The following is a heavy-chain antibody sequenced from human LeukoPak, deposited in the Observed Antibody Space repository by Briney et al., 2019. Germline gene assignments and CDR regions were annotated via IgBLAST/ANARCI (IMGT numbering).Heavy chain of an antibody. CDR3: ARVISARRGDFED. CDR1: GYSISSGYY. D-gene: IGHD6-6*01. Sequence: LSETLSLTCTVSGYSISSGYYWGWIRQPPGKGLEWIGSIYHSGMSFYNPSLKSRVTISVDTSKNQFSLKLSSVTAADTAVYYCARVISARRGDFEDWGQRTLVTVSS. J-gene: IGHJ4*02. CDR2: IYHSGMS. V-gene: IGHV4-38-2*02.